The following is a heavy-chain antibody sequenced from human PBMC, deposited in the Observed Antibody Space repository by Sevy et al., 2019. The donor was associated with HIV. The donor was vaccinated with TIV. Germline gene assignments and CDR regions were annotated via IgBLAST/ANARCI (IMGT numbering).Heavy chain of an antibody. CDR1: GFTFNIYS. CDR3: ARATGTETLDAFDV. Sequence: GGSLRLSCAASGFTFNIYSMNWVRQAPGKGLEWVSSISGPYNSVNYGGSVQGRFTISRDNAKNSLFLQMNSLKAEDTAVYYCARATGTETLDAFDVWGQGTLVTVSS. J-gene: IGHJ3*01. V-gene: IGHV3-21*01. CDR2: ISGPYNSV. D-gene: IGHD1-1*01.